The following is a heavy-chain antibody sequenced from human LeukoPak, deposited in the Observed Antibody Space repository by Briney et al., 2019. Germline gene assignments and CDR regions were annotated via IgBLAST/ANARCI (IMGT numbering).Heavy chain of an antibody. CDR1: GSTLRSHA. CDR2: ISSDGTDK. J-gene: IGHJ4*02. V-gene: IGHV3-30-3*01. CDR3: AKTYYDFWSGYYDY. Sequence: GRSLRLSCVASGSTLRSHAMHWVRQAPGNGLERVIVISSDGTDKYYADSVKGRFTISRDNSNNTLYLQMNSLRDEDTAVYYCAKTYYDFWSGYYDYWGQGTLVTVSS. D-gene: IGHD3-3*01.